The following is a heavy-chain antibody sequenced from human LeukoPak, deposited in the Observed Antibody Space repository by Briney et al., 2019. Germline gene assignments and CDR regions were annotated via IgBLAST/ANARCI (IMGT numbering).Heavy chain of an antibody. CDR2: INPNTGAT. CDR3: ARDRVGSGWPRPWYFEF. D-gene: IGHD6-19*01. Sequence: ASVKVSCKPSGYTFTGYYLHWVRQAPGQGSEWIGLINPNTGATIHADKFQGRVTMTSDTSIDTAYMEMRSLRSDDTAVYYCARDRVGSGWPRPWYFEFWGQGTLITVSS. J-gene: IGHJ4*02. V-gene: IGHV1-2*02. CDR1: GYTFTGYY.